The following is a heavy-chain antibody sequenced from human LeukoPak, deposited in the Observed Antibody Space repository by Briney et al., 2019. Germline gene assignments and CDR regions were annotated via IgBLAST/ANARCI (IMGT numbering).Heavy chain of an antibody. CDR2: IRYDGSNK. V-gene: IGHV3-30*02. Sequence: GRSLRLSCAASGFTFDDYAMHWVRQAPGKGLEWVAFIRYDGSNKYYADSVKGRFTISRDNSKNTLYLQMNSLRAEDTAVYYCAKEARSTSNYYYYYYMDVWGKGTTVTVSS. CDR1: GFTFDDYA. CDR3: AKEARSTSNYYYYYYMDV. D-gene: IGHD2-2*01. J-gene: IGHJ6*03.